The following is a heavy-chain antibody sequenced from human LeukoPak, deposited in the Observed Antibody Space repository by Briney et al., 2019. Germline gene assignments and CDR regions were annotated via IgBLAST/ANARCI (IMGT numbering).Heavy chain of an antibody. CDR1: GFTFSSYA. CDR3: AKDQDSGDFWSGIPLDY. D-gene: IGHD3-3*01. V-gene: IGHV3-23*01. J-gene: IGHJ4*02. Sequence: GGSLRLSCAASGFTFSSYAMSWVRQAPGKGLEWVSAISGSGGSTYYADSVKGRFTISRDDSKNTLYLQMNSLRAEDTAVYYCAKDQDSGDFWSGIPLDYWGQGTLVTVSS. CDR2: ISGSGGST.